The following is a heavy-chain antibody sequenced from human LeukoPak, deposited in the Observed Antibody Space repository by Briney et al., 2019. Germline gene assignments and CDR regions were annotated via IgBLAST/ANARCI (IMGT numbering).Heavy chain of an antibody. CDR3: ARRVTTFLC. V-gene: IGHV3-21*01. D-gene: IGHD4-17*01. Sequence: PGGPLRLSCSASGFDLSPYTMNWVRQAPGEGLEWVASISSSSSYMYYGDSLKGRFTISRDNAKNTLYLQLGSLRAQDTATYYCARRVTTFLCWGQGTLVIVSS. CDR2: ISSSSSYM. CDR1: GFDLSPYT. J-gene: IGHJ4*02.